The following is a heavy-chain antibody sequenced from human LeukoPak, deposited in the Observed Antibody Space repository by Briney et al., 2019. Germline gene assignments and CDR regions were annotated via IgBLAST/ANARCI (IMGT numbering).Heavy chain of an antibody. Sequence: SETLSLTCAVYGGSFSGYYWSWIRQPPGKGLEWIGEINHSGSTNYNPSLKSRVTISVDTSKNQFSLKLSSVAAADTAVYYCARGQRTTILGVVIRYNWFDPWGQGALVTVSS. V-gene: IGHV4-34*01. J-gene: IGHJ5*02. CDR3: ARGQRTTILGVVIRYNWFDP. CDR2: INHSGST. CDR1: GGSFSGYY. D-gene: IGHD3-3*01.